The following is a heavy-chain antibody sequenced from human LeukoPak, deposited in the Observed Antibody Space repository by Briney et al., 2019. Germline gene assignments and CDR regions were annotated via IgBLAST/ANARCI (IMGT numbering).Heavy chain of an antibody. Sequence: KPSETLSLTCTVSGDSISSSSYYWVWLRQPPGKGLEWIATIYYSGSTYYNPSPKSRVTISVDTSKNQFSLKLSSVTAADTAMYYCARYWGPYDNSGAYFDYWGQGTLVTVSS. CDR2: IYYSGST. V-gene: IGHV4-39*01. J-gene: IGHJ4*02. CDR3: ARYWGPYDNSGAYFDY. CDR1: GDSISSSSYY. D-gene: IGHD3-22*01.